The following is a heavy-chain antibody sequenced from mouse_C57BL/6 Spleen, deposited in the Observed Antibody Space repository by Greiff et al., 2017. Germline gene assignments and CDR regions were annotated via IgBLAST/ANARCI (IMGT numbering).Heavy chain of an antibody. CDR2: IWSGGST. D-gene: IGHD4-1*01. CDR3: ARKNWDDWYFDV. Sequence: QVQLQQSGPGLVQPSQSLSITCTVSGFSLPSYGVHWVRQSTGKGLEWLGVIWSGGSTDYNAAFISRLSISKDNSKSQDFFKMNGLQADDTAIYYCARKNWDDWYFDVWGTGTTVTVSS. V-gene: IGHV2-2*01. CDR1: GFSLPSYG. J-gene: IGHJ1*03.